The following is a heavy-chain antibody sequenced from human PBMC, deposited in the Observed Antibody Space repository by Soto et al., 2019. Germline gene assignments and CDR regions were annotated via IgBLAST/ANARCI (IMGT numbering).Heavy chain of an antibody. Sequence: SETLSLTCTVSGGSISSYYWSWIRQPPGKGLEWIGYIYYSGSTNYNPSHKSRVTISVDTSKNQFSLKLSSVTAADTAVYYCARLSTTLGELSFDYWGQGTLVT. CDR1: GGSISSYY. D-gene: IGHD3-16*02. CDR2: IYYSGST. V-gene: IGHV4-59*08. J-gene: IGHJ4*02. CDR3: ARLSTTLGELSFDY.